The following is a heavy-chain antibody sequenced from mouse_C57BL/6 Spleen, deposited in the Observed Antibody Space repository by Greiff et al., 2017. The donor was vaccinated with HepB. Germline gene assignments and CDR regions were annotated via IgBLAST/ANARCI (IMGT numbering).Heavy chain of an antibody. J-gene: IGHJ2*01. CDR1: GYAFSSSW. D-gene: IGHD6-1*01. Sequence: VKLQESGPELVKPGASVKISCKASGYAFSSSWMNWVKQRPGKGLEWIGRIYPGDGDTNYNGKFKGKATLTADKSSSTAYMQLSSLTSEDSAVYFCARPRHGYYFDYWGQGTTLTVSS. CDR2: IYPGDGDT. V-gene: IGHV1-82*01. CDR3: ARPRHGYYFDY.